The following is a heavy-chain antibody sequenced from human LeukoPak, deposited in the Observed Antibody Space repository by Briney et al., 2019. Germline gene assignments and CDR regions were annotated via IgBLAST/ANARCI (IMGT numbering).Heavy chain of an antibody. V-gene: IGHV1-8*01. CDR1: GYTFTSYD. CDR2: MNPNSGNT. CDR3: ARGYCSGGSCYSVENWFDP. Sequence: ASVKVSCKASGYTFTSYDINWVRQATGQGLEWMGWMNPNSGNTGYAQKFQGRVTMTRDTSISTAYMELSRLRSDDTAVYYCARGYCSGGSCYSVENWFDPWGQGTLVTVSS. J-gene: IGHJ5*02. D-gene: IGHD2-15*01.